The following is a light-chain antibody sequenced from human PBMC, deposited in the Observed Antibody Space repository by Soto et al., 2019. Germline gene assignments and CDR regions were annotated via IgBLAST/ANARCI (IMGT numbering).Light chain of an antibody. V-gene: IGLV1-51*01. Sequence: QSVLTQPPSVSAAPGQKVTISCSGSGSNIGGNSVSWYNQLTGTAPKLLIHDDDKRPSGIPERFSGSKSFTSATPGITGFQTGDEADYYCGSWESRLSAYVFATGTKVTVL. CDR3: GSWESRLSAYV. CDR1: GSNIGGNS. J-gene: IGLJ1*01. CDR2: DDD.